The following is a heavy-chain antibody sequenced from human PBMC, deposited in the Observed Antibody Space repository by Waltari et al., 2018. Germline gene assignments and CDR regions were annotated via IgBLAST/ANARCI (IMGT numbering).Heavy chain of an antibody. V-gene: IGHV1-2*02. J-gene: IGHJ4*02. D-gene: IGHD3-22*01. CDR2: INPNSGGT. Sequence: QVQLVQSGAEVKKPGASVKVSCKASGYTFTGYYMHWVRQAPGQGLEGMGWINPNSGGTKYAQKFQGRVTMTRDTSISTAYMELSRLRSDDTAVYYCARGGNYYDSSGFFDYWGQGTLVTVSS. CDR1: GYTFTGYY. CDR3: ARGGNYYDSSGFFDY.